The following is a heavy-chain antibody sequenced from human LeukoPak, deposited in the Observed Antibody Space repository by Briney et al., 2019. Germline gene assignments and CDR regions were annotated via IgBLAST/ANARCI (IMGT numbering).Heavy chain of an antibody. J-gene: IGHJ3*02. CDR3: AVPSGSYYGGDAFDI. CDR2: ISSSSSYI. V-gene: IGHV3-21*01. CDR1: GFTFGSYS. Sequence: PGGSLRLSCAASGFTFGSYSMNWVRQAPGKGLEWVSSISSSSSYIYYADSVKGRFTISRDNAKNSLYLQMNSLRAEDTAVYYCAVPSGSYYGGDAFDIWGQGTMVTVSS. D-gene: IGHD1-26*01.